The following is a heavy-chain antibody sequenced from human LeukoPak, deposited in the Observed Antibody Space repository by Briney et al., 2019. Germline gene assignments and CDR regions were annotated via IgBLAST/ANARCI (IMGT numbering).Heavy chain of an antibody. J-gene: IGHJ5*02. D-gene: IGHD2-2*01. Sequence: GASVKVSCKASGGTFSSYAISWVRQAPGQGLEYMGRGIPILGIANSAQKFQGRVTITADKFTSTAYMELSSLRSEDTAVYYCARSIVVVPAAIGGESFGWFDPWGQGTLVTVSS. V-gene: IGHV1-69*04. CDR3: ARSIVVVPAAIGGESFGWFDP. CDR2: GIPILGIA. CDR1: GGTFSSYA.